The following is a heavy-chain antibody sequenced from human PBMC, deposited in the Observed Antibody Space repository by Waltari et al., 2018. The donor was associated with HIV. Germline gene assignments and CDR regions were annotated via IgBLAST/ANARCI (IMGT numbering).Heavy chain of an antibody. Sequence: QVQLVQSGAEVKKPGASVKVSCKPSGYTFTSYGISWVRQAPGQGLEWMGWISAYNGHTNYAQKLQGRVTMTTDTSTSTAYMDLRSLRSDDTAFYYCARALWSGYYTPYYFDYWGQGTLVTVSS. D-gene: IGHD3-3*01. V-gene: IGHV1-18*01. CDR1: GYTFTSYG. CDR2: ISAYNGHT. J-gene: IGHJ4*02. CDR3: ARALWSGYYTPYYFDY.